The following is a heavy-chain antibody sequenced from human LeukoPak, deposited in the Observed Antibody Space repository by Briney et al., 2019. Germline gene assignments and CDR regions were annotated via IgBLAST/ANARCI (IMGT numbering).Heavy chain of an antibody. D-gene: IGHD6-19*01. CDR2: IKEDGSEK. CDR3: ASGSGWTFEY. CDR1: RFTFTTRW. J-gene: IGHJ4*02. V-gene: IGHV3-7*01. Sequence: QPGGSLLLSCAASRFTFTTRWMNWVRPAPGKGLEWVAIIKEDGSEKLYVDSVKGRFTTSRDNAKNSLYLQMDNLRAEDTAVYYCASGSGWTFEYWGQGTQVTVSS.